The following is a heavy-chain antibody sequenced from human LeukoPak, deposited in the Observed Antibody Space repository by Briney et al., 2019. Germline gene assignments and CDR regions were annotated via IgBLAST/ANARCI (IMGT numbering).Heavy chain of an antibody. CDR2: ISGSGGST. CDR3: AKGDCSSTSCFSDY. CDR1: GFTFSSYA. D-gene: IGHD2-2*01. Sequence: GGSLRLSCAASGFTFSSYAMSWVRQAPGKGLEWVSAISGSGGSTYYADSVKGRFTISRDNSKNTLYLQMNSLGAEDTAVYYCAKGDCSSTSCFSDYWGQGTLVTVSS. V-gene: IGHV3-23*01. J-gene: IGHJ4*02.